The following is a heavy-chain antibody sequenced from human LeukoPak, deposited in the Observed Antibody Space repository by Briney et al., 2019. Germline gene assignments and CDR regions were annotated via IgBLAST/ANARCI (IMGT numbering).Heavy chain of an antibody. CDR2: LKQDGKEK. Sequence: PGGSLRLSCAASGFTFNNYWMNWVRQAPGKGLEWVANLKQDGKEKNYVDSVKGRFTISRDNAKNSLYLQMNSLRVEDTAVYYCARERVTTTSFDYWGQGVLVIVSS. D-gene: IGHD2/OR15-2a*01. CDR3: ARERVTTTSFDY. CDR1: GFTFNNYW. V-gene: IGHV3-7*01. J-gene: IGHJ4*02.